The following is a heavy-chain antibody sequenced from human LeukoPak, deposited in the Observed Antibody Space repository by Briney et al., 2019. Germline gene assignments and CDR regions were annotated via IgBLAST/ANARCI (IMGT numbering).Heavy chain of an antibody. J-gene: IGHJ6*02. CDR1: GYTFTSYG. V-gene: IGHV1-18*01. Sequence: ASVKVSCKASGYTFTSYGISWVRQAPGQGLEWMGWISAYNGNTNYAQKLQGRVTMTTDTSTSTAYMELRNLRSDDTAVYYCARFGELAGRYYYGMDVWGQGTTVTVSS. D-gene: IGHD3-3*01. CDR3: ARFGELAGRYYYGMDV. CDR2: ISAYNGNT.